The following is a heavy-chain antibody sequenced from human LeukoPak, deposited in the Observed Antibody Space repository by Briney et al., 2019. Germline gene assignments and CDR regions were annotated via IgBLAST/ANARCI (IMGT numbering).Heavy chain of an antibody. Sequence: ASVKVSCKASGYTFTGYYMHWVRQAPGQGLEWMGWINPNSGGTNYAQKFQGRVTMTRDTSTSTVYMELSSLRSEDTAVYYCARDKAGYHDYWGQGTLVTVSS. D-gene: IGHD3-16*02. CDR1: GYTFTGYY. CDR2: INPNSGGT. J-gene: IGHJ4*02. V-gene: IGHV1-2*02. CDR3: ARDKAGYHDY.